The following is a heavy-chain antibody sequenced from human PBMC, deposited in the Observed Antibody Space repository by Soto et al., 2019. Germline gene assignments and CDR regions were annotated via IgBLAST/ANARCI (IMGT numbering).Heavy chain of an antibody. Sequence: GASVKVSCKASGYTFSTYYMHWVRQAPGQGYEWMGIINPSGGSTTYAQKFQGRVTMTRDTSTTTVYMELSSLKSEDTAVYYCARDPLWGTAMVLWYFDLWGRGTLVTVSS. D-gene: IGHD5-18*01. CDR3: ARDPLWGTAMVLWYFDL. CDR2: INPSGGST. J-gene: IGHJ2*01. CDR1: GYTFSTYY. V-gene: IGHV1-46*01.